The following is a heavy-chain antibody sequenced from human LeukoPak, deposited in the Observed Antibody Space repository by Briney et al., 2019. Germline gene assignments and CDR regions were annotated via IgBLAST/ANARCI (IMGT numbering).Heavy chain of an antibody. V-gene: IGHV3-48*01. CDR1: GFTFGSYS. CDR3: ARDDLGTSYYYYGMDV. J-gene: IGHJ6*02. D-gene: IGHD3/OR15-3a*01. CDR2: ISSSGSTI. Sequence: GGSLRLSCAASGFTFGSYSMNWVRQAPGKGLEWVSYISSSGSTIYYADSVKGRFTISRDNAKNSLYLQMNSLRAEDTAVYYCARDDLGTSYYYYGMDVWGQGTTVTVPS.